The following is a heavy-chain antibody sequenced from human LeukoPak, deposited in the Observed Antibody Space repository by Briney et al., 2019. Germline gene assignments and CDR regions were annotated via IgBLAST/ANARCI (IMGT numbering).Heavy chain of an antibody. J-gene: IGHJ4*02. D-gene: IGHD1-20*01. CDR3: ARDTGLPRRIYNWNDFLWSWNYFDY. CDR1: GFTFSSYS. Sequence: GGSLRLSCAASGFTFSSYSMNWVRQAPGKGLEWVSSISSSSSYIYYADSVKGRFTISRDNAKNSLYLQMNSLRAEDTAVYYCARDTGLPRRIYNWNDFLWSWNYFDYWGQGTLVTVSS. V-gene: IGHV3-21*01. CDR2: ISSSSSYI.